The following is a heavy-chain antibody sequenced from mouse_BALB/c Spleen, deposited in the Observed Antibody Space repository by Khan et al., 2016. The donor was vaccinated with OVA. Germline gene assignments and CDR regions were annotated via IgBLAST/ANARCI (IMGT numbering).Heavy chain of an antibody. CDR1: GFTFTSYG. CDR3: ATSYFYGYYFDY. CDR2: ISSDSNTI. V-gene: IGHV5-17*02. Sequence: LVQSGGSRKLSCAASGFTFTSYGMHWIRQAPEKGLEWVAYISSDSNTIYYADTVKGRFTISRDNPKNTLSLQIPSLRFGDTAMYFYATSYFYGYYFDYWGHGTTLTVSS. D-gene: IGHD1-1*01. J-gene: IGHJ2*01.